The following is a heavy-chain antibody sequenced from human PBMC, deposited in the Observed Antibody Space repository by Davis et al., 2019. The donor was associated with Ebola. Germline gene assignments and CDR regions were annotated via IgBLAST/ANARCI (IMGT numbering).Heavy chain of an antibody. CDR2: INPSGGST. CDR3: ARMTTLTGLDV. V-gene: IGHV1-46*03. J-gene: IGHJ6*02. D-gene: IGHD4-17*01. CDR1: GYTFTIYY. Sequence: AASVKVSCKASGYTFTIYYMHWVRQAPGQGLEWMGIINPSGGSTSYAQKFQGRVTMTRDTSTSTVYMELSSLGSEDTAVYYCARMTTLTGLDVWGQGTSVPVSS.